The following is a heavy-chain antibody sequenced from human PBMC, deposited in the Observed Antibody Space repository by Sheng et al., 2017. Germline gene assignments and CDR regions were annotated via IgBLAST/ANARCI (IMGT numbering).Heavy chain of an antibody. CDR2: INHSGST. CDR1: GGSFSGYY. J-gene: IGHJ5*02. V-gene: IGHV4-34*01. Sequence: QVQLQQWGAGLLKPSETLSLTCAVYGGSFSGYYWSWIRQPPGKGLEWIGEINHSGSTNYNPSLKSRVTISVDTSKNQFSLKLSSVTAADTAVYYCARGALGYCSGGSCYSNWFDPWGQGTLVTVSS. CDR3: ARGALGYCSGGSCYSNWFDP. D-gene: IGHD2-15*01.